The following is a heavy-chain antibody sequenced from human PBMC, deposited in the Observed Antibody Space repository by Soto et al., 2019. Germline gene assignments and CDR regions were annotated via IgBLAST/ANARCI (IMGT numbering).Heavy chain of an antibody. CDR3: ARLPAAEGRNWFDP. CDR1: GGSISNY. V-gene: IGHV4-59*01. CDR2: IYYSGST. D-gene: IGHD6-25*01. Sequence: SETLSLTCTVSGGSISNYWSWIRQPPGKGLEWIGYIYYSGSTNYNPSLKSRVTISLDTSKNQFSLKLSSVTAADTAVYYCARLPAAEGRNWFDPWGQGTLVTVSS. J-gene: IGHJ5*02.